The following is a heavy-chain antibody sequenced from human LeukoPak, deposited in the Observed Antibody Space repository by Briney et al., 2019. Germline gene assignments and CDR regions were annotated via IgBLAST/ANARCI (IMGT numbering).Heavy chain of an antibody. CDR2: ITSSSVDI. V-gene: IGHV3-21*01. CDR1: GFIFSSYS. J-gene: IGHJ2*01. CDR3: ARGRGYSDWYFDL. Sequence: GGSLRLSCAASGFIFSSYSMHWVRQAPGKGLEWVSSITSSSVDIYSAESLKGRFNIFRDNAKKSLFLQMNSLRAEDTAIYYCARGRGYSDWYFDLWGRGTLVTVSP. D-gene: IGHD2-15*01.